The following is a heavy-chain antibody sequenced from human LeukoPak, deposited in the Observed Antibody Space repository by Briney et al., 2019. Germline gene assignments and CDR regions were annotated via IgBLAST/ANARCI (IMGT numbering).Heavy chain of an antibody. V-gene: IGHV3-7*01. CDR2: IKEDGSEK. CDR1: GFIFGDYN. Sequence: GGSLRLSCAASGFIFGDYNMSWVRQAPGKGLEWVADIKEDGSEKYYVDSVKGRFTISRDNAKNSLYLQMNSLRAEDTAVYYCALNPDYYGSGSFDYWGQGTLVTVSS. CDR3: ALNPDYYGSGSFDY. D-gene: IGHD3-10*01. J-gene: IGHJ4*02.